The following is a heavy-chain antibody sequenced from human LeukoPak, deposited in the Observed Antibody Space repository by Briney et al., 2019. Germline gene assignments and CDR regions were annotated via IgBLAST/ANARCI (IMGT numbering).Heavy chain of an antibody. CDR2: INPNSGGT. V-gene: IGHV1-2*02. CDR1: GYTFTGYY. D-gene: IGHD5-24*01. Sequence: ASVKVSCKASGYTFTGYYMHWVRQAPGQGLEWMGWINPNSGGTNYAQKFQGRVTMTRDTSISTAYMELSRLRSDDTAVYYCAREGVRWLQLRRGNWFDPWGQGTLVTVSS. J-gene: IGHJ5*02. CDR3: AREGVRWLQLRRGNWFDP.